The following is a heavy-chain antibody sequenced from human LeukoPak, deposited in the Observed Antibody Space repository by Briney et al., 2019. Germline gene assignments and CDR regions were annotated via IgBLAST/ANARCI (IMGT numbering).Heavy chain of an antibody. CDR2: INPNSGGT. D-gene: IGHD5-24*01. J-gene: IGHJ4*02. CDR1: GYTFSDYY. Sequence: ASVKVSCKASGYTFSDYYIHWVRQAPGQELEWMGWINPNSGGTNYAQKFQGRVTMTRDTSINTAYMELRSLRSDDTAVYYCARGGWLQLPDYWGQGTLVTVSS. CDR3: ARGGWLQLPDY. V-gene: IGHV1-2*02.